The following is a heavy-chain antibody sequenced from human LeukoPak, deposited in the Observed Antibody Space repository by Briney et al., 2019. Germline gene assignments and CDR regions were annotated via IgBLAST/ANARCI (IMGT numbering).Heavy chain of an antibody. J-gene: IGHJ4*02. D-gene: IGHD6-19*01. CDR3: ARGWSIAVAAH. V-gene: IGHV3-30*04. CDR1: GFTFSDYA. CDR2: ISYDGSNK. Sequence: GGSLRLSCAASGFTFSDYAMHWVRQAPGKGLEWVAVISYDGSNKYYADSVKGRFTISRDNSKNTLYLQMNSLRAEDTAVYYCARGWSIAVAAHWGQGTLVTVSS.